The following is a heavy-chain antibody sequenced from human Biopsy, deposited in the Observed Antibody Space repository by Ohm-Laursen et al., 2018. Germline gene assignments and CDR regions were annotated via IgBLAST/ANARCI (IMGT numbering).Heavy chain of an antibody. D-gene: IGHD6-19*01. CDR1: GFTFGHYA. V-gene: IGHV3-33*04. J-gene: IGHJ2*01. CDR2: IWYDGANE. Sequence: SLRLSCAASGFTFGHYAMHWVRQAPGKGLEWISLIWYDGANEHYADSVKGRFTISRDNSKNTLYLQINTLTLEDTAFYYCARGLSSGWYGYFDVWGRGTLVTVSS. CDR3: ARGLSSGWYGYFDV.